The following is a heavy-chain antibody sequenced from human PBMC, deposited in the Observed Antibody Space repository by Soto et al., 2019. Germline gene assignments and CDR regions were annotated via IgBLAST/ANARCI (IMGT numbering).Heavy chain of an antibody. CDR2: IKQDGSEK. Sequence: EVQLVESGGGLVQPGGSLRLSCAAPGFTFSTSWMSWVRQAPGKGLEWVANIKQDGSEKYYVDSVKGRFAISRDNAKNSLYLQMNSLRVEDTAVYYCARTRGSFYAWAYWGQGTLVAVAS. V-gene: IGHV3-7*04. CDR3: ARTRGSFYAWAY. D-gene: IGHD2-2*01. CDR1: GFTFSTSW. J-gene: IGHJ4*02.